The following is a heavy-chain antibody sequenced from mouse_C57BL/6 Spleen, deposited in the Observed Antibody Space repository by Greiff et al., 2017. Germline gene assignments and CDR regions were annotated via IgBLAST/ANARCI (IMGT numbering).Heavy chain of an antibody. J-gene: IGHJ2*01. D-gene: IGHD1-1*01. CDR1: GYTFTSYW. Sequence: QVQLQQPGAELVMPGASVKLSCKASGYTFTSYWMHWVKQRPGQGLEWIGEIDPSDSYTNYNQKFKGKSTLTVDKSSSTAYMQLSSLTSEDSAVYYCARESTVVDWGQGTTLSVSS. CDR3: ARESTVVD. V-gene: IGHV1-69*01. CDR2: IDPSDSYT.